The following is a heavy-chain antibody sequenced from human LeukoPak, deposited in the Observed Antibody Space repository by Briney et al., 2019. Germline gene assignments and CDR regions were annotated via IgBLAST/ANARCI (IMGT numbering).Heavy chain of an antibody. J-gene: IGHJ6*02. CDR2: ISYDGSNK. D-gene: IGHD3-3*01. CDR1: GFTFSSYA. V-gene: IGHV3-30-3*01. CDR3: ARDSFPTIFGVVIVPHYYGMDV. Sequence: GGSLRLSCAASGFTFSSYAMPWVRQAPGKGLEWVAVISYDGSNKYYADSVKGRFTISRDNSKNTLYLQMNSLRAEDTAVYYCARDSFPTIFGVVIVPHYYGMDVWGQGTTVTVSS.